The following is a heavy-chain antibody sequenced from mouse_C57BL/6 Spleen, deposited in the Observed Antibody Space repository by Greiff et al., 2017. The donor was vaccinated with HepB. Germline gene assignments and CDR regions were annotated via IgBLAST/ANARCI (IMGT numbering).Heavy chain of an antibody. CDR1: GYTFTGYW. CDR3: ARRDYYGSSYAWFAY. J-gene: IGHJ3*01. D-gene: IGHD1-1*01. Sequence: VQVVESGAELMKPGASVKLSCKATGYTFTGYWIEWVKQRPGHGLEWIGEILPGSGSTNYNEKFKGKATFTADTSSNTAYMQLSSLTTEDSATYYCARRDYYGSSYAWFAYWGQGTLVTVSA. V-gene: IGHV1-9*01. CDR2: ILPGSGST.